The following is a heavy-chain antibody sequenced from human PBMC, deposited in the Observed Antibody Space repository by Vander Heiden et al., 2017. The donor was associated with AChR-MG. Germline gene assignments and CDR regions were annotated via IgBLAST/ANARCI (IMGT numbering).Heavy chain of an antibody. J-gene: IGHJ5*02. Sequence: QVQLQESGPGLVKPSETLSLTCTVSGGSISSYYWSWIRQPPGKGLEWIGYFYYSGTTNYNPSLKSRVTISVDTSKNQFSLKLSSVTAADTAVYYCARIGNYRKYNWFDPWGQGTLVTVSS. CDR2: FYYSGTT. V-gene: IGHV4-59*01. CDR1: GGSISSYY. D-gene: IGHD3-16*02. CDR3: ARIGNYRKYNWFDP.